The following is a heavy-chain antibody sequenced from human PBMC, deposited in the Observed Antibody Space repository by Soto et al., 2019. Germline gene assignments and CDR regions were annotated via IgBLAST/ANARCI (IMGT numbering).Heavy chain of an antibody. CDR1: GFAFGNYW. V-gene: IGHV3-7*01. CDR2: IKRDASEK. D-gene: IGHD2-8*01. CDR3: AREWGNGSRRAVNLDLDY. J-gene: IGHJ4*01. Sequence: EVQLVESGGDLVQPGGSLRLSCEASGFAFGNYWMSWVRQAPGKGLEWLATIKRDASEKKYVDSVKGRFTMSRDNAKNSLYLQMDSLGAEDTALYHCAREWGNGSRRAVNLDLDYWGHGTLVTVSS.